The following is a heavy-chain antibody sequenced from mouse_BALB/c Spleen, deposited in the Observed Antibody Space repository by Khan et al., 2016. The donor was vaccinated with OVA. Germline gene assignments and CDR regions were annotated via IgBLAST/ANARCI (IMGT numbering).Heavy chain of an antibody. V-gene: IGHV3-2*02. CDR1: GYSITSEYA. D-gene: IGHD2-4*01. CDR3: ARTDYYDYDPFPY. J-gene: IGHJ3*01. Sequence: VQLKQSGPGLVKPSQSLSLTCTVTGYSITSEYAWNWIRQFPENKLEWMGYINYSGNTRFNPSLKSRTSITRDTSKNQFFLQLHSVTTEDTATYYCARTDYYDYDPFPYWGQGTLVTVSA. CDR2: INYSGNT.